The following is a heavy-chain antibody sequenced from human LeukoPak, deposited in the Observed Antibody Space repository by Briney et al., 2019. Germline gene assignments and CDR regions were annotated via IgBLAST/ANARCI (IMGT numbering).Heavy chain of an antibody. V-gene: IGHV3-7*01. J-gene: IGHJ4*02. CDR1: GFTFSSYW. CDR2: IKQDGSEK. Sequence: GGSLTLSCAPSGFTFSSYWVRGVRQPRGKALVGVANIKQDGSEKYYVDSLKGRFTISRDNAKNSLYLQMNSLRAEDTAVYYCVGPEYYGSGSRLFDYWGQGTLVTVSS. D-gene: IGHD3-10*01. CDR3: VGPEYYGSGSRLFDY.